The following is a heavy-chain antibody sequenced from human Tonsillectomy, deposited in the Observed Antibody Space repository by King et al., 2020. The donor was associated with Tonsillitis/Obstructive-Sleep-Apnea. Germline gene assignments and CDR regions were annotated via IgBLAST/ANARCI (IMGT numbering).Heavy chain of an antibody. CDR3: ARGEYYYYYYMDV. J-gene: IGHJ6*03. D-gene: IGHD1-26*01. V-gene: IGHV3-11*05. CDR1: GFTFSDYY. Sequence: VQLVESGGGLVKPGGSLRLSCAASGFTFSDYYMSWIRQAPGKGLEWVSCISTSSSYTNYASSVKGRFTISRDNAKTSLYLQMNSLRAEDTAVYYCARGEYYYYYYMDVWGKGTTVTVSS. CDR2: ISTSSSYT.